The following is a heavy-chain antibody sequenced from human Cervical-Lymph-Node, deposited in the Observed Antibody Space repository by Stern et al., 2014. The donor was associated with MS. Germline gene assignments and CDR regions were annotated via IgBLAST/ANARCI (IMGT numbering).Heavy chain of an antibody. J-gene: IGHJ4*02. CDR2: IRQEEGER. D-gene: IGHD3-22*01. CDR1: GFTFSRYW. CDR3: VRVEGLYYDSSGYYDY. V-gene: IGHV3-7*01. Sequence: VQLVQSGGGLVQSGGSLRLSCVASGFTFSRYWMAWVRQGPGKGLEWVANIRQEEGERYYMGSGRGRFTISRDDAKNSVFLDMHSLRAEDMAVYYRVRVEGLYYDSSGYYDYWGQGALVTVSS.